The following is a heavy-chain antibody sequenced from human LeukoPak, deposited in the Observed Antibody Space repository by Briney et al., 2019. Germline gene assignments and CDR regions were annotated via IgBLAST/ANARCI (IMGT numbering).Heavy chain of an antibody. CDR2: INTDGSTT. J-gene: IGHJ4*02. CDR3: ARDLGACPDY. D-gene: IGHD3-16*01. V-gene: IGHV3-74*01. Sequence: GGSLRLSCAASGFTFSSYWMHWVRQAPGKGLVWASRINTDGSTTTYADSVKGRFTISRDNAKNTLYLQMDSLRAEDRAVYYCARDLGACPDYWGRGTLVTVSS. CDR1: GFTFSSYW.